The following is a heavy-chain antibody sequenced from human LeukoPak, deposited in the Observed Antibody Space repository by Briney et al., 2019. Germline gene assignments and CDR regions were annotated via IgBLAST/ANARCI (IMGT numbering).Heavy chain of an antibody. Sequence: GGSLRLSCAASGFTFRNFWMNWARQAPGKGLEWVASIMKDGGQKKYVDSVKGRFTISRDNAQNSLYLQMSGLRAEDTAMYYCSSGAYYGPFHYWGQGTLATVSS. CDR2: IMKDGGQK. CDR1: GFTFRNFW. CDR3: SSGAYYGPFHY. J-gene: IGHJ4*02. D-gene: IGHD1-26*01. V-gene: IGHV3-7*03.